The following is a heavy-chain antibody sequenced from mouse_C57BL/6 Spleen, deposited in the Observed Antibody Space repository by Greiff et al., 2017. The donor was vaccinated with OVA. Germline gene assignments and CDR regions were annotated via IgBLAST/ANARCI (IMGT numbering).Heavy chain of an antibody. CDR2: INPGSGGT. D-gene: IGHD2-1*01. CDR1: GYAFTNYL. J-gene: IGHJ2*01. Sequence: VKLMESGAELVRPGTSVKVSCKASGYAFTNYLIEWVQQRPGQGLEWIGVINPGSGGTNYNEKFKGKATLTADKSSSTAYMQLSSLTSEDSAVYFCAREGKNYGNYFDYWGQGTTLTVSS. CDR3: AREGKNYGNYFDY. V-gene: IGHV1-54*01.